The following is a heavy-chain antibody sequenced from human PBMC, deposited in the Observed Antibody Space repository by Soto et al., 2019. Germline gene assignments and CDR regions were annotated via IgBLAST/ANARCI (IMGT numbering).Heavy chain of an antibody. D-gene: IGHD3-10*01. Sequence: QVQLVESGGGVVQPGRSLRLSCAASGFTFSSYGMHWVRQAPGKGLEWVAVISYDGNNKYYADSVKGRFTISRDNSKNTLYLQMNSLRAEDTAMYYCAKGDGSGSYLLYMDVWGRGTTVTVSS. CDR1: GFTFSSYG. CDR2: ISYDGNNK. CDR3: AKGDGSGSYLLYMDV. V-gene: IGHV3-30*18. J-gene: IGHJ6*02.